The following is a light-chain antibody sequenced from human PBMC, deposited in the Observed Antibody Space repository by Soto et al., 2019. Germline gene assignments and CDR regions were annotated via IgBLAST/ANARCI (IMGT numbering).Light chain of an antibody. CDR3: QHYDTLPLPVYT. CDR1: QDISNN. V-gene: IGKV1-33*01. Sequence: DIQMTQSPSSLSASVGDRVTITCQASQDISNNLNWYQQKPGKAPKVLIYDASTLAAGVPSRFSGSGSGTDFALTISGQQPEDFATYYCQHYDTLPLPVYTFGQGTKLEI. CDR2: DAS. J-gene: IGKJ2*01.